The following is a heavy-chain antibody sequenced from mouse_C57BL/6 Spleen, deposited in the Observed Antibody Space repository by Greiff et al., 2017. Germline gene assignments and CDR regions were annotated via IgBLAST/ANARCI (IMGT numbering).Heavy chain of an antibody. Sequence: EVKLQESGPGLVKPSQSLSLTCSVTGYSITSGYYWNWIRQFPGNILEWMGYISYDGSNNYNPSLKNRISITRDTSKNQFFLKLNSVTTEDTATYYCAIYYSNPMDYWGQGTSVTVSS. CDR2: ISYDGSN. V-gene: IGHV3-6*01. CDR1: GYSITSGYY. J-gene: IGHJ4*01. CDR3: AIYYSNPMDY. D-gene: IGHD2-5*01.